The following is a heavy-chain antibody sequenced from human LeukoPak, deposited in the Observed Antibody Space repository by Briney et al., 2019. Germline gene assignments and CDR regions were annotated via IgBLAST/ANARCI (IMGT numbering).Heavy chain of an antibody. CDR3: ARGVSYAMDV. CDR2: INGGNGNA. CDR1: GYTFTSYA. V-gene: IGHV1-3*03. Sequence: ASVKVPCKASGYTFTSYAIHWVRQAPGQRLEWMGWINGGNGNAKYSQEFQGRVTITGDTSANTAYMELSSLRSEDMALYYCARGVSYAMDVWGQGTTVTVAS. J-gene: IGHJ6*02.